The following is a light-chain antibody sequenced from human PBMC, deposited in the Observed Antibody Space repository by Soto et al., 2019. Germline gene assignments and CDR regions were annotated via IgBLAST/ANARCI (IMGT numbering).Light chain of an antibody. J-gene: IGKJ1*01. CDR1: QTISSW. CDR2: ETS. Sequence: IQLTQSPSTLSAYVGDRVTITCRARQTISSWLAWYQQKPGKAPNLLIYETSNLESGVPSRFSGSGSGTQFTLTLSSLRPDDFATYYCQYYNDYCWTFGQGTKVDIQ. CDR3: QYYNDYCWT. V-gene: IGKV1-5*03.